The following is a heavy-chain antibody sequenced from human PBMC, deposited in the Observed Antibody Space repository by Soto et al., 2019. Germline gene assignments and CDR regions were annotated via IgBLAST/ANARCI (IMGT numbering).Heavy chain of an antibody. CDR2: ISSSSSTI. Sequence: EVQLVESGGGLVQPGGSLRLYCAASGFTFSSYSMNWVRQAPGKGLEWVSYISSSSSTIYYADSVKGRFTISRDNAKNSLYLQMNSLRDEYTAVYYCARVPSILWFGALSDYWGQGTLVTVSS. CDR1: GFTFSSYS. V-gene: IGHV3-48*02. CDR3: ARVPSILWFGALSDY. D-gene: IGHD3-10*01. J-gene: IGHJ4*02.